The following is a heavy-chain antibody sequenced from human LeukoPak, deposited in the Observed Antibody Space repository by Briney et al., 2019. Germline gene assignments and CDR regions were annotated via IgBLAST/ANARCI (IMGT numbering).Heavy chain of an antibody. D-gene: IGHD5-24*01. CDR3: ARGHVNTLEMATTWGYYFDY. V-gene: IGHV4-34*01. Sequence: PWETLSLTCAVYGGSFSGYYWSWIRQPPGKGLEWIGEINHSGSTNYNPSLKSRVTISVDTSKNQFYLKMSSVTAEDTAVYYCARGHVNTLEMATTWGYYFDYWGQGTLVTVSS. CDR1: GGSFSGYY. CDR2: INHSGST. J-gene: IGHJ4*02.